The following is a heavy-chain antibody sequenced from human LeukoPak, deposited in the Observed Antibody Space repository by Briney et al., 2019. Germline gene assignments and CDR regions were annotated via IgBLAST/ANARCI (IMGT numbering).Heavy chain of an antibody. V-gene: IGHV4-59*01. CDR3: ARVERSGWYLFDP. D-gene: IGHD6-19*01. Sequence: SETLSLTCTVSDGSISGYYWSWIRQPPGKGLEWIGYIYYSGSTNYNPSLKSRVSISADTSKNQFSLRLSSVTAADTAVYYCARVERSGWYLFDPWGQGTLVTVSS. J-gene: IGHJ5*02. CDR2: IYYSGST. CDR1: DGSISGYY.